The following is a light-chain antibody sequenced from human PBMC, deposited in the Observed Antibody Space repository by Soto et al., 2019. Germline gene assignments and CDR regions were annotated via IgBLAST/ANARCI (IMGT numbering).Light chain of an antibody. CDR2: EVS. CDR1: SSDVGGYNY. CDR3: TSYAGSNNVGGV. Sequence: QSALTQPPSASGSPGQSVTISCTGASSDVGGYNYVSWYQQHPGKAPKLMIYEVSKRPSGVPDRFPGSKSGNTASLTVSGLQAEDEADYYCTSYAGSNNVGGVFGTGTKVTVL. J-gene: IGLJ1*01. V-gene: IGLV2-8*01.